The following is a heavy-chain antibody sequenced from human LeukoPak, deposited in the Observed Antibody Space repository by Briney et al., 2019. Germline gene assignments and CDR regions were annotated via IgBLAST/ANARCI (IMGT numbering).Heavy chain of an antibody. CDR2: FDPEDGET. Sequence: GASVKVSCKVSGYTLTELSMHWVRQAPGKGLEWMGGFDPEDGETIYAQKFQGRVTMTEDTSTDTAYMELSSLRSEDTAVYYCATKGSMYCSGGSCLWSWGQGTLVTVSS. CDR1: GYTLTELS. D-gene: IGHD2-15*01. J-gene: IGHJ5*02. CDR3: ATKGSMYCSGGSCLWS. V-gene: IGHV1-24*01.